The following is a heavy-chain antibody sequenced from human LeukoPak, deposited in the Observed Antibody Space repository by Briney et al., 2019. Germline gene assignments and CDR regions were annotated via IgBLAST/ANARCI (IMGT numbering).Heavy chain of an antibody. J-gene: IGHJ4*02. CDR3: ARSIRSFGY. Sequence: SETLSLTCTVSGGSFSSSSYYWGWIRQPPGKGLEWIGSIYYSGSTYYNPSLKSRVTISVDTSKNQFSLKLSSVTAADTAVYYCARSIRSFGYWGQGTLVTVSS. CDR1: GGSFSSSSYY. D-gene: IGHD3-3*02. CDR2: IYYSGST. V-gene: IGHV4-39*07.